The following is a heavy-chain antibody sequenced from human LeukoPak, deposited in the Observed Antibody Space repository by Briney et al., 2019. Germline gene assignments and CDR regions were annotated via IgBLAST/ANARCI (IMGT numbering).Heavy chain of an antibody. D-gene: IGHD6-19*01. V-gene: IGHV3-48*03. CDR1: GFTFSSYE. CDR3: ARESIQLAVAGTPFFDY. Sequence: GGSLRLSCAASGFTFSSYEMNWVRQAPGKGLEWVSYISSSGSTIYYADSVKGRFTISRDNAKNSLYLQMNSLRAEDTAVYYCARESIQLAVAGTPFFDYWGQGTLVTVSS. J-gene: IGHJ4*02. CDR2: ISSSGSTI.